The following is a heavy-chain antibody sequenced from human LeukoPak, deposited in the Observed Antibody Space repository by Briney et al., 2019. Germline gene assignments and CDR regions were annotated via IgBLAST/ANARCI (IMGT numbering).Heavy chain of an antibody. CDR3: ARAEGILTGYSPTFDY. J-gene: IGHJ4*02. Sequence: PSETLSLTCSVSGGSITNSPYYWGWIRQPPGKGLEWIGTISHSGTTYYNPSLKSRVTISVDKSKNQFSLKLSSVTAADTAVYYCARAEGILTGYSPTFDYWGQGTLVTVSS. CDR1: GGSITNSPYY. V-gene: IGHV4-39*07. CDR2: ISHSGTT. D-gene: IGHD3-9*01.